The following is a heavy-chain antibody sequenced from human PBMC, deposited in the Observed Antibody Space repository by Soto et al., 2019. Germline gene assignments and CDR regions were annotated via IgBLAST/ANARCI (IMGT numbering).Heavy chain of an antibody. D-gene: IGHD4-17*01. J-gene: IGHJ5*01. CDR2: IVREGSEK. CDR1: GFAFSSHG. Sequence: QVQLVESGGGVVQPGRSLRLSCAASGFAFSSHGMHWVRQAPGKGLEWVAVIVREGSEKHYADSVKGRFTISRDNSKXXXYLEMNSLXAEDXAVYYCARDDDYDDNGLDSWGQGTLVTVSS. V-gene: IGHV3-33*01. CDR3: ARDDDYDDNGLDS.